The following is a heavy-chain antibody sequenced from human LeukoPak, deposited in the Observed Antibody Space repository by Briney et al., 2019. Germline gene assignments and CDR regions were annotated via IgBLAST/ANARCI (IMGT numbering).Heavy chain of an antibody. J-gene: IGHJ5*02. V-gene: IGHV1-69*08. CDR1: GGSFSDYS. D-gene: IGHD5-12*01. CDR3: VRSGYDYDWFDR. CDR2: IIAILDTA. Sequence: AVKVSSKASGGSFSDYSISWVRQAPGQGLEWMGRIIAILDTAHYAQKFQGRFTITADKSTTTVYMELSSLRSDDAAVYYCVRSGYDYDWFDRWGQGTLVTVSS.